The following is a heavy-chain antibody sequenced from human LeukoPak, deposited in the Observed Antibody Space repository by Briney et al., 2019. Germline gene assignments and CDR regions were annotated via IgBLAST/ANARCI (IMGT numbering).Heavy chain of an antibody. CDR3: AKVSLVYCGGDCFSGLDY. D-gene: IGHD2-21*02. Sequence: GGSLRLSCAASGFAFGGYVMHWVRQAPGKGLEWVAVISYDGSNKYYADSVKGRFTISRDNSKNTLYLQMSSLRAEDTAMYYRAKVSLVYCGGDCFSGLDYWGQGTLVTVSS. V-gene: IGHV3-30*18. CDR1: GFAFGGYV. CDR2: ISYDGSNK. J-gene: IGHJ4*02.